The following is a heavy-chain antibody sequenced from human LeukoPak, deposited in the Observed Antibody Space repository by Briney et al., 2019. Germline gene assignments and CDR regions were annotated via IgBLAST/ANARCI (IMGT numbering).Heavy chain of an antibody. Sequence: SETLSLTCAVYGGSFSGYYWSWIRQPPGRGLEWIGEINHSGSTNYNPSLKSRVTISVDTSKNQFSLKLSSVTAADTAVYYCARVNGWSYRYTPDAFDIWGQGTMVTVSS. CDR3: ARVNGWSYRYTPDAFDI. J-gene: IGHJ3*02. V-gene: IGHV4-34*01. CDR2: INHSGST. CDR1: GGSFSGYY. D-gene: IGHD3-16*02.